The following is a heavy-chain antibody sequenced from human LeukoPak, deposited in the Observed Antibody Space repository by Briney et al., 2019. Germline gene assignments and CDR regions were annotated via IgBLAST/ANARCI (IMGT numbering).Heavy chain of an antibody. CDR2: INHSGST. J-gene: IGHJ3*02. D-gene: IGHD6-19*01. V-gene: IGHV4-34*01. CDR3: AKTVRQWLANDAFAI. CDR1: GGSFSGYY. Sequence: SETLSLTCAVYGGSFSGYYWSWIRQPPGKGLEWIGEINHSGSTNYNPSLKSRVTISVDTSKNQFSLKLSSVTAADTAIYYCAKTVRQWLANDAFAIWGQGTMVTVSS.